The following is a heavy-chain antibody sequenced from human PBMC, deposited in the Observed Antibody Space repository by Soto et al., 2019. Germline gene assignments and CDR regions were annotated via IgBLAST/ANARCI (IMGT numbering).Heavy chain of an antibody. J-gene: IGHJ4*02. CDR3: AAHCSSTSCYRFDH. D-gene: IGHD2-2*02. CDR1: GFTFTSYA. CDR2: ISGRGDST. Sequence: EVQLLESGGGLVQPGGSLRLSCAASGFTFTSYAMSWVRQAPWKGLEWVSAISGRGDSTYYADSVNGRFTISSDNSKNTLYLQMNSLRAEDTAVYYCAAHCSSTSCYRFDHWGPGTLVTVSS. V-gene: IGHV3-23*01.